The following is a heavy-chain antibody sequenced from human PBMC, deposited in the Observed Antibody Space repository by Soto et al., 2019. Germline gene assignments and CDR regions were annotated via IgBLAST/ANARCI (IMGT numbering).Heavy chain of an antibody. CDR1: GGSISSYY. J-gene: IGHJ3*02. Sequence: TLSLTCTVSGGSISSYYWSWIRQPPGKGLEWIGYIYYSGSTNYNPSLKSRVTISVDTSKNQFSLKLSSVTAADAAVDYCARVLLAAFDSRDQRTTVTV. CDR2: IYYSGST. V-gene: IGHV4-59*01. D-gene: IGHD1-26*01. CDR3: ARVLLAAFDS.